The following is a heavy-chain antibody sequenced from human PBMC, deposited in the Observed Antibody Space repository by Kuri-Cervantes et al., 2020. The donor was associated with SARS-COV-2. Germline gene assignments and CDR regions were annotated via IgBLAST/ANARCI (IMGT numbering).Heavy chain of an antibody. D-gene: IGHD3-10*01. CDR2: INHSGST. CDR1: GGSFSGYY. Sequence: SQTLSLTCAVYGGSFSGYYWSWIRQPPGKGLEWIGEINHSGSTNYNPSLESRVTISVDTSKNQFSLKLSSVTAADTAVYYCARVAKHYGSGSYLTPWWFDPWGQGTLVAVSS. J-gene: IGHJ5*02. V-gene: IGHV4-34*01. CDR3: ARVAKHYGSGSYLTPWWFDP.